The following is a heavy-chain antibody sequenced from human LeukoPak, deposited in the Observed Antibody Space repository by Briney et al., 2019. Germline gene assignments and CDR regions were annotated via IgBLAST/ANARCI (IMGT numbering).Heavy chain of an antibody. CDR3: ATVGSYGPFNDY. CDR1: GYTLIELS. V-gene: IGHV1-24*01. Sequence: ASVKVSCKVSGYTLIELSMHGVRQAPGKGREGMGGFDPEDGETIYAQKSQGRVTMTEDTSTDTAYIELSSLRPEDTAVYYCATVGSYGPFNDYWGQGTLVTVSS. J-gene: IGHJ4*02. CDR2: FDPEDGET. D-gene: IGHD5-18*01.